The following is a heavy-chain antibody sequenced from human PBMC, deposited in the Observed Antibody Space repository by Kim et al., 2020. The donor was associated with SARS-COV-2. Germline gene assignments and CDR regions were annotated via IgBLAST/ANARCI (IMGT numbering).Heavy chain of an antibody. D-gene: IGHD4-4*01. V-gene: IGHV3-23*01. CDR3: ATTNNYVVYYYYGMDV. Sequence: SVKGRFTISRDNSKNTLYLQMNSLRAEDTAVYYCATTNNYVVYYYYGMDVWGQGTTVTVSS. J-gene: IGHJ6*02.